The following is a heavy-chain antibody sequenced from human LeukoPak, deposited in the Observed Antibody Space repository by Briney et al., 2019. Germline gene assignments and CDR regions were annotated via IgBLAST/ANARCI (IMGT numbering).Heavy chain of an antibody. D-gene: IGHD2-21*02. CDR1: GFTFSSYA. V-gene: IGHV3-23*01. CDR3: ARDPPAHIVVVTAADY. CDR2: ISGSGGST. Sequence: GGSLRLSCAASGFTFSSYAMSWVRQAPGKGLEWVSAISGSGGSTYYADSVKGRFTISRDNSKNTLYLQMNSLRAEDTAVYYCARDPPAHIVVVTAADYWGQGTLVTVSS. J-gene: IGHJ4*02.